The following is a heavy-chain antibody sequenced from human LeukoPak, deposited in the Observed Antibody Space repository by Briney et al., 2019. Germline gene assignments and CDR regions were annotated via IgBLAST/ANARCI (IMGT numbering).Heavy chain of an antibody. D-gene: IGHD5-12*01. CDR2: VGIDSGNT. V-gene: IGHV3-48*04. J-gene: IGHJ4*02. CDR1: GFTFNDYS. Sequence: GGSLRLSCAASGFTFNDYSMNWVRQSPGKGLEWISYVGIDSGNTKYADSVKGRFTIPGDSAKNSVFLQMNNLRVEDTAVYYCARDHRYAFDNWGQGTLVTVSS. CDR3: ARDHRYAFDN.